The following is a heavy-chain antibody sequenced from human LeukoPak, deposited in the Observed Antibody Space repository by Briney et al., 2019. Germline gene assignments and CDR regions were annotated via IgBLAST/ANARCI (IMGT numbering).Heavy chain of an antibody. CDR3: AREWGYCSSTSCSYGMDV. CDR1: GFTFSSYW. Sequence: GGSLRLSCAASGFTFSSYWMSWVRQAPGKGLEWVAHIKQDGSEKYYVDSVKGRFTISRDNAKNSLYLQMNSLRAEDTAVYYCAREWGYCSSTSCSYGMDVWGKGTTVTVSS. J-gene: IGHJ6*04. V-gene: IGHV3-7*03. D-gene: IGHD2-2*01. CDR2: IKQDGSEK.